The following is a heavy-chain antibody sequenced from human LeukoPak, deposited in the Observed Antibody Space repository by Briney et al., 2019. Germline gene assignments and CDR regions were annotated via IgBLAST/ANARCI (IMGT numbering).Heavy chain of an antibody. CDR2: ISSSSSYI. CDR3: ARDDGAVAGSGGGFDY. D-gene: IGHD6-19*01. V-gene: IGHV3-21*01. Sequence: GGSLRLSCAASGFTFSSYSMNWVRQAPGKGLEWVSSISSSSSYIYYADSVKGRFTISRDNAKNSLYLQMNSLRAEDTAVYYCARDDGAVAGSGGGFDYWGQGTLVTVSP. CDR1: GFTFSSYS. J-gene: IGHJ4*02.